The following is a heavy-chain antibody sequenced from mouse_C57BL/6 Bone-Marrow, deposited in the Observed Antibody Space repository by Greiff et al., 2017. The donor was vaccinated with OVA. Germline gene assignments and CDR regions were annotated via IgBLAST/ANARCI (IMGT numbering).Heavy chain of an antibody. CDR1: GFSLNTSNMG. D-gene: IGHD2-12*01. Sequence: QVTLKESGPGILQSSQTLSLTCSFSGFSLNTSNMGVSWIRQPSGKGLEWLAHIYWDDDKRYNPSLKSRLTISKHTSRNQVFLKITSVDTADTATYYCARRGSYCTRGYYAMHYCCQGTSVTVSS. V-gene: IGHV8-12*01. CDR2: IYWDDDK. CDR3: ARRGSYCTRGYYAMHY. J-gene: IGHJ4*01.